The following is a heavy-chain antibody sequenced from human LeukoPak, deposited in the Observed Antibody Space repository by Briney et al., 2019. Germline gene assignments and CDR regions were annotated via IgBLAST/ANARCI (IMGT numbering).Heavy chain of an antibody. D-gene: IGHD3-22*01. CDR2: VSNDGSNQ. Sequence: PGGSLRLSCAASGFTFTYYAMHWVRQAPGKGLEWVSVVSNDGSNQDYTDSVKGRFIISRDNSKNTLYLQMNSLRAEDTAVYYCAKGPGLYDSRGYLLSPFDYWGQGTLVTVSS. CDR3: AKGPGLYDSRGYLLSPFDY. V-gene: IGHV3-30-3*01. CDR1: GFTFTYYA. J-gene: IGHJ4*02.